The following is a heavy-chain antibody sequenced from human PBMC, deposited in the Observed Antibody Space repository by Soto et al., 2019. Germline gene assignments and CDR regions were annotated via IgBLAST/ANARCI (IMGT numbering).Heavy chain of an antibody. CDR1: GYTFTSYA. Sequence: QVQLVQSGAEVKKPGASVKVSCKASGYTFTSYAMHWVRQAPGQRLEWMGWINAGNGNTKYSQKFQGRVTITRDTSASTAYMELSSLRSEDTAVYYCARDNGYSSSWTNWFDPWGQGTLVTVSS. J-gene: IGHJ5*02. V-gene: IGHV1-3*01. CDR3: ARDNGYSSSWTNWFDP. CDR2: INAGNGNT. D-gene: IGHD6-13*01.